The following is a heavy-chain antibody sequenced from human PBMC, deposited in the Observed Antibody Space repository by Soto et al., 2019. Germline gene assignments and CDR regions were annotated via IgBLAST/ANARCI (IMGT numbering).Heavy chain of an antibody. D-gene: IGHD4-17*01. V-gene: IGHV3-33*01. J-gene: IGHJ5*02. CDR1: GFTFSSYG. CDR3: ARDRSHYGDHVYWFDP. Sequence: PGGSLRLSCAASGFTFSSYGMHWVRQAPGKGLEWVAVIWYDGSNKYYVDSVKGRFTISRDNSKNTLYPQMNSLRAEDTAVYYCARDRSHYGDHVYWFDPWGQGTLVTVSS. CDR2: IWYDGSNK.